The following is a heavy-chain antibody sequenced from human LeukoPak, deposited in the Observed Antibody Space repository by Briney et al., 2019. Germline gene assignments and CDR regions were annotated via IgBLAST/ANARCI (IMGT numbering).Heavy chain of an antibody. CDR3: ARDRGYYDSSGYYMGDHDAFDI. V-gene: IGHV1-18*01. Sequence: VASVKVSCKASGYTLTSYGISWVRQAPGQGLEWMGWISAYNGNTNYAQKLQGRVTMTTDTSTSTAYMELRSLRSDDTAVYYCARDRGYYDSSGYYMGDHDAFDIWGQGTMVTVSS. CDR2: ISAYNGNT. J-gene: IGHJ3*02. CDR1: GYTLTSYG. D-gene: IGHD3-22*01.